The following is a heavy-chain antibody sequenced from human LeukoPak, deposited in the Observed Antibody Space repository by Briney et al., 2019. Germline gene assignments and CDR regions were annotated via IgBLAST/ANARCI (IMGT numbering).Heavy chain of an antibody. CDR2: INPNSGGT. Sequence: GASVKVSCKASGYTFTGYYMHWVRQAPGQGLEWMGWINPNSGGTNYAQKFQGWVTMTRDTSISTAYIELSRLRSDDTAVYYCARRYCGGDCYYDAFDIWGQGTMVTVSS. J-gene: IGHJ3*02. D-gene: IGHD2-21*02. CDR1: GYTFTGYY. CDR3: ARRYCGGDCYYDAFDI. V-gene: IGHV1-2*04.